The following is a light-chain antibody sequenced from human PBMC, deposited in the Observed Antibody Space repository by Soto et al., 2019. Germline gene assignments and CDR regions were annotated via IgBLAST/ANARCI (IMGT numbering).Light chain of an antibody. V-gene: IGKV1-5*01. J-gene: IGKJ2*01. Sequence: DIQMTQSPSTLSSSVGDRVTITCRASQSISSWLAWYQQKPGKAPKLLIYGASSLASGVPSRFSGSGSVTEFTLTIDSLQHDDFATYYCQQYSSSSPTFGQGTKLEIK. CDR3: QQYSSSSPT. CDR1: QSISSW. CDR2: GAS.